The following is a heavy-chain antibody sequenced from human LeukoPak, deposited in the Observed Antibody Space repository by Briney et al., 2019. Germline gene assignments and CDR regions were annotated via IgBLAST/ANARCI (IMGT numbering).Heavy chain of an antibody. J-gene: IGHJ4*02. CDR3: ARDRTGYSSYDSASGFFDY. CDR1: GFTVSSNY. D-gene: IGHD5-12*01. CDR2: IYNSGST. V-gene: IGHV3-53*01. Sequence: GGSLRLSCVVSGFTVSSNYMSWVRQAPGKGVEWVSVIYNSGSTHYSDSVKGRFTISRDNSKNTLYLQMNSLRAEDTAVYYCARDRTGYSSYDSASGFFDYWGQGTLVTVSS.